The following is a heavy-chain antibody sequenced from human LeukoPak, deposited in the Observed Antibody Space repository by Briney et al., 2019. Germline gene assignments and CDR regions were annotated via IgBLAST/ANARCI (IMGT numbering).Heavy chain of an antibody. D-gene: IGHD3-3*01. V-gene: IGHV1-18*01. J-gene: IGHJ6*02. CDR3: ARDTLSNFWSGYPNRLYYYYYYGMDV. CDR2: ISAYNGNT. CDR1: GYTFTSYG. Sequence: ASVKVSCKASGYTFTSYGISWVRQAPGQGLEWMGWISAYNGNTNYAQKLQGRVTMTTDTSTSTAYMELRSLRSDDTAVYYCARDTLSNFWSGYPNRLYYYYYYGMDVWGQGTTVTVSS.